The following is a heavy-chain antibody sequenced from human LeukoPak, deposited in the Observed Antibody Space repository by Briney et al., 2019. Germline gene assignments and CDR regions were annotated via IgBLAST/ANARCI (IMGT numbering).Heavy chain of an antibody. CDR3: ARVAVRGVITWFDP. V-gene: IGHV1-2*02. D-gene: IGHD3-10*01. J-gene: IGHJ5*02. CDR2: INPNSGGT. CDR1: GYTFTSYY. Sequence: VASVKVSCKASGYTFTSYYMHWVRQAPGQGLEWMGWINPNSGGTNYAQKFQGRVTMTRDTSISTAYMELSRLRSDDTAVYYCARVAVRGVITWFDPWGQGTLVTVSS.